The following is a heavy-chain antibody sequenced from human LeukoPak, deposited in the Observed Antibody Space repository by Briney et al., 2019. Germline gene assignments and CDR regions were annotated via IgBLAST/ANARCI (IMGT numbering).Heavy chain of an antibody. V-gene: IGHV1-24*01. Sequence: ASVKVSCKVSGYTLTELSMHWVRQAPGKGLEWMGGFDPEDGETIYAQKFQGRVAMTEDTSTDTAYMELSSLRSEDTAVYYCARAFDYYDSSGYYFDYWGQGTLVTVSS. CDR3: ARAFDYYDSSGYYFDY. CDR1: GYTLTELS. D-gene: IGHD3-22*01. CDR2: FDPEDGET. J-gene: IGHJ4*02.